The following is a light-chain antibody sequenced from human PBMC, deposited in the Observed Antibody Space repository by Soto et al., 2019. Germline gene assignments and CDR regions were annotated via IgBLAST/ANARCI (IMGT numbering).Light chain of an antibody. CDR1: SSDVGGYNR. V-gene: IGLV2-14*01. CDR2: EVT. J-gene: IGLJ1*01. Sequence: QSALTQPASVTGSPGQSITISCTGTSSDVGGYNRVSWYQQYPGTAPKLMIYEVTNRPSGVSDRFSGSKSGNTASLTISGIQAEDEADYYCSSYTSSSTYVFGTGTKLTVL. CDR3: SSYTSSSTYV.